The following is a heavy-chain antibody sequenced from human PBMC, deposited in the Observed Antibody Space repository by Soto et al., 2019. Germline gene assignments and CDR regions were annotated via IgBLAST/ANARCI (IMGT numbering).Heavy chain of an antibody. CDR1: GFTFSSYG. J-gene: IGHJ6*02. V-gene: IGHV3-30*18. CDR2: ISYDGSNK. Sequence: QVQLVESGGGVVQPGRSLRLSCAASGFTFSSYGMHWVRQAPGKGLEWVAVISYDGSNKYYEDSVKGRFTISRDNSKSTLYLQRNSLRAEDTSVYYCAKVAKGGMDVWGQVTTVTVS. CDR3: AKVAKGGMDV.